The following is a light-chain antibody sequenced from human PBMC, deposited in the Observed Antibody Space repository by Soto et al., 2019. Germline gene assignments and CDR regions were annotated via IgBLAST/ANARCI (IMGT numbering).Light chain of an antibody. CDR2: EVS. CDR3: SSYTNSNTRV. Sequence: QSALTQPASVSGSPGQSITISCTGTNSDVGDYNYVSWYQQHPGKAPKLIIYEVSNRPSGISDRFSASKSGNTASLTTSGLQAEDEADYYCSSYTNSNTRVFGTGTKVT. J-gene: IGLJ1*01. CDR1: NSDVGDYNY. V-gene: IGLV2-14*01.